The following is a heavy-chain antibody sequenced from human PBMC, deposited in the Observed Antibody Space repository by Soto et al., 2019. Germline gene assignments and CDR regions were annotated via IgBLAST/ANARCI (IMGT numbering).Heavy chain of an antibody. J-gene: IGHJ6*02. CDR2: IYYSGET. V-gene: IGHV4-59*01. D-gene: IGHD3-10*01. CDR3: ARDQGGEFLKGSGMDV. CDR1: GDSISRYY. Sequence: QVQLQESGPGLVKPSETLSLTCTVSGDSISRYYWSWIRLSPGKGLEWIGYIYYSGETNYNPSVKSRITISVDRNKNQLSLQRSSVTAADTAVYYCARDQGGEFLKGSGMDVWGQGTTVTVSS.